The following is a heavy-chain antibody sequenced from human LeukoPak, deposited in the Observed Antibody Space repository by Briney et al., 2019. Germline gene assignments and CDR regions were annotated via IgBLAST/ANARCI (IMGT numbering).Heavy chain of an antibody. CDR1: GASINSQNYY. Sequence: PSETLSLTCTVSGASINSQNYYWGWVRQPPGKGLEWIGSIHHSDGTFHNPSLKSRVTVSVDTSKSQFSLKLISVTAADTAVYYCVETPNYFYDSSGYLRWGQGTLVTVSS. CDR2: IHHSDGT. J-gene: IGHJ1*01. V-gene: IGHV4-39*07. CDR3: VETPNYFYDSSGYLR. D-gene: IGHD3-22*01.